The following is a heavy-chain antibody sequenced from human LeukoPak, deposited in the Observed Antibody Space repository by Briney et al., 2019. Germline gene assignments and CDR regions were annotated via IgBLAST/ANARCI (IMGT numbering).Heavy chain of an antibody. CDR2: INPNSGGT. D-gene: IGHD2-2*01. Sequence: ASVKVSCKASGYTFTGYYMHWVRQAPGQGLEWMGWINPNSGGTNYAQKFQGRVTMTRDTSTSTVYMELSSLRSEDTAVYYCARGAFPVVVVPAALGYFDYWGQGTLVTVSS. J-gene: IGHJ4*02. V-gene: IGHV1-2*02. CDR1: GYTFTGYY. CDR3: ARGAFPVVVVPAALGYFDY.